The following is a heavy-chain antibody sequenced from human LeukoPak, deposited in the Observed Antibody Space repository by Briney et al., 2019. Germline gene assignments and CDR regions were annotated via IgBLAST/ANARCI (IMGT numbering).Heavy chain of an antibody. V-gene: IGHV1-18*01. D-gene: IGHD3-10*01. CDR3: ARDFGSGSSLSPSY. J-gene: IGHJ4*02. CDR2: ISAYNGNT. Sequence: ASVKVSCKASGYTFTSYGISWVRQAPGQGLEWMGWISAYNGNTNYAQKLQGRVTMTTDTSTSTAYMEPRSLRSDDTAVYYCARDFGSGSSLSPSYWGQGTLVTVSS. CDR1: GYTFTSYG.